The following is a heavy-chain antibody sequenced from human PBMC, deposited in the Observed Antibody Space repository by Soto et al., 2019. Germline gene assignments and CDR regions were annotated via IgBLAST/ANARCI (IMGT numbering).Heavy chain of an antibody. D-gene: IGHD6-19*01. CDR2: ISSSGSTI. CDR3: VKEGYMRSDWYGQFDY. Sequence: EVQLVESGGGLVQPGGSLRLSCTVSGIIFSSYEMNWVRQAPGKGLEWVSYISSSGSTIYYADSVKGRFTISRDNAKNSLYLQMSSLRAEDTALYYCVKEGYMRSDWYGQFDYWGQGALVTVSS. J-gene: IGHJ4*02. V-gene: IGHV3-48*03. CDR1: GIIFSSYE.